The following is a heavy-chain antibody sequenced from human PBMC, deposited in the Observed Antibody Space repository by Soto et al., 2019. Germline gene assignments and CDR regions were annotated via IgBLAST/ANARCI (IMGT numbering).Heavy chain of an antibody. J-gene: IGHJ5*02. CDR3: ARHDVSYGDYAWFDP. Sequence: SETLSLTCTVSGGSISSISDYWGWIRQPPGKGLEWIGSIYYSGSTYYNPSLKSRVTISVDTSKNQFSLKLSSVTAADTAVYYCARHDVSYGDYAWFDPWGQGTLVTVSS. V-gene: IGHV4-39*01. D-gene: IGHD4-17*01. CDR2: IYYSGST. CDR1: GGSISSISDY.